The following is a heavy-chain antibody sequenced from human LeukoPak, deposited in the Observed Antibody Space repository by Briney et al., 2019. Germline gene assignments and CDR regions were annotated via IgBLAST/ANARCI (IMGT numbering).Heavy chain of an antibody. CDR2: INYSGTT. Sequence: PSQTLSLTCTVSGDIISGGDYYWSWIRQPPGKGLEWIGYINYSGTTYYNPSLKSRGTISVDTSKNQFSLKLSSVTAADTAVYYCARDPAARPYYYYYMDVWGKGTTVTVSS. CDR3: ARDPAARPYYYYYMDV. V-gene: IGHV4-30-4*01. D-gene: IGHD6-6*01. J-gene: IGHJ6*03. CDR1: GDIISGGDYY.